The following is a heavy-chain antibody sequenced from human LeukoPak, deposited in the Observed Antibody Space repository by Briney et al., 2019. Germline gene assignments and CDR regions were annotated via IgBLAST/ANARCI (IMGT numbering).Heavy chain of an antibody. D-gene: IGHD5-12*01. Sequence: SETLSLTCTVSGGSISSCYWTWIRQPPGKVLELIGYIYYSGTTYYNPSLKSRVTISLDTSKNKFSLNLTSVNVADTAVYYCARAGGYSGYASNWGQGTLVTVSS. CDR3: ARAGGYSGYASN. CDR1: GGSISSCY. V-gene: IGHV4-59*01. J-gene: IGHJ4*02. CDR2: IYYSGTT.